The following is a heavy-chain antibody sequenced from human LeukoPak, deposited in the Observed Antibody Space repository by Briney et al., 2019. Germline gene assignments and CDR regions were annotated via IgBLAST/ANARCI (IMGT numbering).Heavy chain of an antibody. J-gene: IGHJ4*02. CDR2: ISSSSSYI. Sequence: GGSLRLCCAASGFTFSSYSMNWVRQAPGKGLEWVSSISSSSSYIYYADSVKGRFTISRDNAKNSLYLQMNSLRAEDTAVYYCARDIAVAADYWGQGTLVTVSS. V-gene: IGHV3-21*01. CDR1: GFTFSSYS. D-gene: IGHD6-19*01. CDR3: ARDIAVAADY.